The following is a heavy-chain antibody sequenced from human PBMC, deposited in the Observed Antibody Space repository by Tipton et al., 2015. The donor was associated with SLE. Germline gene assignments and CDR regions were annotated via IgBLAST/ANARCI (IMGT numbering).Heavy chain of an antibody. Sequence: RSLRLSCAASGFTFSNAWMSWVRQAPGKGLEWVAVISYDGSNKYYADSVKGRFTISRDNSKNTLYLQMNSLRAEDTAVYYCARGDSSSPRDYWGQGTLVTVSS. CDR1: GFTFSNAW. V-gene: IGHV3-30-3*01. CDR2: ISYDGSNK. D-gene: IGHD6-6*01. J-gene: IGHJ4*02. CDR3: ARGDSSSPRDY.